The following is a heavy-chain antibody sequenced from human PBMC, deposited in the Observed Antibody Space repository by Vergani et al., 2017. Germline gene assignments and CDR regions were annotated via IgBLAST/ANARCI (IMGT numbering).Heavy chain of an antibody. CDR1: GGSFSGYY. Sequence: QVQLQQWGAGLLKPSETLSLTCAVYGGSFSGYYWSWFRQTPGKGLEWIGEIKHSGSTNYNPSLKSRVTISVDTSKNQFTLKLSSVTAADTAVYYCARGGGSTNERSLNWFDPWGQGTLVTVSS. V-gene: IGHV4-34*01. CDR2: IKHSGST. D-gene: IGHD2-2*01. CDR3: ARGGGSTNERSLNWFDP. J-gene: IGHJ5*02.